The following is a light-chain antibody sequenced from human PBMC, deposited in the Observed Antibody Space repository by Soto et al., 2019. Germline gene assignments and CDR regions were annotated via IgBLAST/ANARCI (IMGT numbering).Light chain of an antibody. CDR3: QQSYSTLRT. CDR1: QSISSY. J-gene: IGKJ1*01. V-gene: IGKV1-39*01. Sequence: IRVAISASSLSASVGDRVTITCRASQSISSYLNWYQQKPGKAPKLLIYAASSLQSGVPSRFSGSGSGTDFTLTISSLQPEDFATYYCQQSYSTLRTFGQGTKVDIK. CDR2: AAS.